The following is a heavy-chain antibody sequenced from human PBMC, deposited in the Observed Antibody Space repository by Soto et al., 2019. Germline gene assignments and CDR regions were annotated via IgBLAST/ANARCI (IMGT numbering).Heavy chain of an antibody. Sequence: ASVKVSCKASGYTFTSYDINWVRQATGQGLEWMGWMNPNSGKTGYAQKFQGRVTMTRNTSISTAYMELSSLRSEDTAVYYCARPRIAARRPFDYWGQGTLVTVSS. CDR1: GYTFTSYD. J-gene: IGHJ4*02. CDR2: MNPNSGKT. D-gene: IGHD6-6*01. V-gene: IGHV1-8*01. CDR3: ARPRIAARRPFDY.